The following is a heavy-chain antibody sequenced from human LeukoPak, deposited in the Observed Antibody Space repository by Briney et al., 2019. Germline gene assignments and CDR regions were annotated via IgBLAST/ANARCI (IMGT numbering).Heavy chain of an antibody. V-gene: IGHV3-48*03. D-gene: IGHD3-10*01. CDR1: GFPFSDYV. CDR2: ISSSGSTI. CDR3: AREAVYGSGSSDY. J-gene: IGHJ4*02. Sequence: GGSLRLSCAASGFPFSDYVMHWVRQAPGKGLEWVSYISSSGSTIYYADSVKGRFTISRDNAKNSLYLQMNSLRAEDTAVYYCAREAVYGSGSSDYWGQGTLVTVSS.